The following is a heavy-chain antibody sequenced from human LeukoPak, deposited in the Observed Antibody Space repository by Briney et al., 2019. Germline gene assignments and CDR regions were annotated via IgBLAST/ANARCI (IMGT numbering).Heavy chain of an antibody. V-gene: IGHV1-3*01. J-gene: IGHJ3*02. CDR1: GYTFSSYA. CDR3: VYGSGSYYTI. CDR2: INAGNGNT. Sequence: ASVKVSCKASGYTFSSYAMHWVRQAPGQTLEWMGWINAGNGNTKYSQKFQGRVTITRDTSASTAYMELSSLRSEDTAVYYCVYGSGSYYTIWGQGTMVTVSS. D-gene: IGHD3-10*01.